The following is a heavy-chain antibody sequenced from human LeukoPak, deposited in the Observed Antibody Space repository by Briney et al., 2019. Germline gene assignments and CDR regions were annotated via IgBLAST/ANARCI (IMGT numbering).Heavy chain of an antibody. CDR1: GFTFSSYG. Sequence: GGSLRLTCAASGFTFSSYGMHWVRQAPGKGLEWVAVIWYDGSNKYYADSVKGRFTISRDNSKNTLYLQMNSLRAEDTAVYYCASLAAEEFDYWGQGTLVTVSS. CDR3: ASLAAEEFDY. CDR2: IWYDGSNK. V-gene: IGHV3-33*01. J-gene: IGHJ4*02. D-gene: IGHD2-15*01.